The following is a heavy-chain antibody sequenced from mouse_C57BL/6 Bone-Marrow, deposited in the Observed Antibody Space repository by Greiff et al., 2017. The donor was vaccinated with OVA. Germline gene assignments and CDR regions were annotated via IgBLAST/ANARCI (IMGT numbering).Heavy chain of an antibody. V-gene: IGHV14-4*01. CDR1: GFNIKDDY. D-gene: IGHD2-3*01. J-gene: IGHJ2*01. CDR3: TKEGWLLRVDY. CDR2: IDPENGDT. Sequence: VQLQQSGAELVRPGASVKLSCTASGFNIKDDYMHWVKQRPEQGLEWIGWIDPENGDTEYASKFQGKATITADTSANTAYLQLSSLTSEDTAVWYCTKEGWLLRVDYWGQGTTLTVSS.